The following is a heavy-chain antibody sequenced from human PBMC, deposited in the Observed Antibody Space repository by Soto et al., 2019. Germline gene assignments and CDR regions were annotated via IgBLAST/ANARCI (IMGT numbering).Heavy chain of an antibody. D-gene: IGHD3-10*01. V-gene: IGHV1-69*12. J-gene: IGHJ6*02. CDR2: IIPVFGTA. Sequence: QVQLVQSGAEVKKPGSSVKVSCKASGGSLSNYGISWVRQAPGQGLEWMGGIIPVFGTANYAQKFQGRVTNTADESTNIVYMDVTSLRSEDTAVYYCARGDSTNIVVTTYYAMDVWGQGTTVTVSS. CDR1: GGSLSNYG. CDR3: ARGDSTNIVVTTYYAMDV.